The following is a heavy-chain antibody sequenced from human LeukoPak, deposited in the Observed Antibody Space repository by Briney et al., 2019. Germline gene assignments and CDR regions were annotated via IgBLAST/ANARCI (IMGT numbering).Heavy chain of an antibody. CDR2: INAYNGDT. Sequence: GASVKVSCKASGYIFTSYGISWVRQAPGQGLEWMGWINAYNGDTNYAQKFQGRVTMTTDTSTSTAYMELRSLRSDDTAVYYCARVVGRAPNWFDPCGPGTLVTVSS. D-gene: IGHD6-13*01. CDR3: ARVVGRAPNWFDP. CDR1: GYIFTSYG. J-gene: IGHJ5*02. V-gene: IGHV1-18*01.